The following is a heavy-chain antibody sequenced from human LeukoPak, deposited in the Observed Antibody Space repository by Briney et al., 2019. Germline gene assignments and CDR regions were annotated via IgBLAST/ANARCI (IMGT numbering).Heavy chain of an antibody. CDR1: GFTCSSYW. CDR2: INSDGSST. CDR3: ARIRSIQLWYDAFDI. J-gene: IGHJ3*02. D-gene: IGHD5-18*01. V-gene: IGHV3-74*01. Sequence: PGGSLRLSCAVSGFTCSSYWMHWVRQAPGKGLVWVSRINSDGSSTSYADSVKGRFTISRDNAKNTLYLQMNSLRAEDTAVYYCARIRSIQLWYDAFDIWGQGTMVTVSS.